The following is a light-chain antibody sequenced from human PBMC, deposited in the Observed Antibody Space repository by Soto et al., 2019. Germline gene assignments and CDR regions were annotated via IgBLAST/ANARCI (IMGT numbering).Light chain of an antibody. CDR1: SSDIGGYDY. CDR3: TSYASGSSHVV. Sequence: QSALTQPASVSGSPGQSITRSCTGTSSDIGGYDYVSWYQRHPGKAPKLIIYDVNNRPSGVSNRFSGSKSGNTASLTISGLQAEDDADYYCTSYASGSSHVVFGGGTKLTVL. J-gene: IGLJ2*01. CDR2: DVN. V-gene: IGLV2-14*01.